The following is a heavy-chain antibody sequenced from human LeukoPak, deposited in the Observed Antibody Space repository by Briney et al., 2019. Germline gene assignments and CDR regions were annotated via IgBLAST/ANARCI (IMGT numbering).Heavy chain of an antibody. J-gene: IGHJ4*02. Sequence: ASVKVSCKASGYTFTSYYMHWVRQAPGQGLEWMGIINPSGGSTSYAQKFQGRVTMTRDMSTSTVYMELSSLRSEDTAVYYCARAGRFGIAARSVDYWGQGTLVTVSS. D-gene: IGHD6-6*01. CDR3: ARAGRFGIAARSVDY. V-gene: IGHV1-46*01. CDR2: INPSGGST. CDR1: GYTFTSYY.